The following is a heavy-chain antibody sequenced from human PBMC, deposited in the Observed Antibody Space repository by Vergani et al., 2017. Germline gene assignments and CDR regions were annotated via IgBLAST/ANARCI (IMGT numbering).Heavy chain of an antibody. V-gene: IGHV1-46*01. D-gene: IGHD2-2*01. CDR1: GYTFTSYY. CDR3: AGVSRYCSSTSCYVGRDWFDP. CDR2: INPSGGST. J-gene: IGHJ5*02. Sequence: QVQLVQSGAEVKKPGASVKVSCKASGYTFTSYYMHWVRQAPGQGLEWMGIINPSGGSTSYAQKFQGRVTMTRDTSTSTVYMELSSLRSEDTAVHYCAGVSRYCSSTSCYVGRDWFDPWGQGTLVTVSS.